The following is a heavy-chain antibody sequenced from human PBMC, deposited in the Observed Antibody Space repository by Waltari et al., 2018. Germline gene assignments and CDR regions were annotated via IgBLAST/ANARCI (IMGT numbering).Heavy chain of an antibody. CDR2: IKSDWGSR. CDR1: GFSLSSYW. Sequence: EVQLVESGGGLVQPGGSLRLSCAASGFSLSSYWMLWVRQAPGTGLVWVSRIKSDWGSRSYAASGKSRFTTARDNAKNTLYLQMNSLRAEDTAVYYGAMRHSSSWFNYYYYGMDVWGQGTTVTVSS. D-gene: IGHD6-13*01. V-gene: IGHV3-74*01. J-gene: IGHJ6*02. CDR3: AMRHSSSWFNYYYYGMDV.